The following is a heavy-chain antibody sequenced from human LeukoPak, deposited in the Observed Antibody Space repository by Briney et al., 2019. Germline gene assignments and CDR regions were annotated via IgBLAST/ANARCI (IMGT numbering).Heavy chain of an antibody. J-gene: IGHJ4*02. CDR2: FDPGDGET. CDR1: GYTLTELS. CDR3: ATDSYYYGSGSYYNPVY. Sequence: GASVKVSCKVSGYTLTELSMHWVRQAPGKGLEWMGGFDPGDGETIYAQKFQGRVTMTEDTSTDTAYMELSSLRSEDTAVYYCATDSYYYGSGSYYNPVYWGQGTLVTVSS. V-gene: IGHV1-24*01. D-gene: IGHD3-10*01.